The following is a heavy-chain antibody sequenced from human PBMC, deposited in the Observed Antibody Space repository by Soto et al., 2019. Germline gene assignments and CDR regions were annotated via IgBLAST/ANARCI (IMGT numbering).Heavy chain of an antibody. J-gene: IGHJ5*02. CDR1: GGSFSGYY. Sequence: SETLSLTCAVYGGSFSGYYWSWIRQPPGKGLEWIGEINHSGSTNYNPSLKSRVTISVDTSKNQFSLKLSSVTAADTAVYYCAGVSYCLRAPNYCDPWGQGTVVTVSS. D-gene: IGHD1-7*01. CDR3: AGVSYCLRAPNYCDP. V-gene: IGHV4-34*01. CDR2: INHSGST.